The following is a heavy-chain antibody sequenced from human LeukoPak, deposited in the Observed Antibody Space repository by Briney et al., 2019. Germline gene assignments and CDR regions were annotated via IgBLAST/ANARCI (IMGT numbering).Heavy chain of an antibody. V-gene: IGHV1-46*01. J-gene: IGHJ4*02. CDR1: GYTFTSYY. CDR2: INPSGGST. D-gene: IGHD6-19*01. Sequence: ASVKVSCKASGYTFTSYYMHWVRQAPGQGPEWMGIINPSGGSTSYAQKFQGRVTMTRDMSTSTVYMELSSLRSEDTAVYYCAREVAVAGCDYWGQGTLVTVSS. CDR3: AREVAVAGCDY.